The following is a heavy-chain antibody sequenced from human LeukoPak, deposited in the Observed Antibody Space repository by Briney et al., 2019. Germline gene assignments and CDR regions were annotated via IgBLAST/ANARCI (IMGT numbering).Heavy chain of an antibody. Sequence: PSETLSLTCTVSGYSISSGYYWGWIRQPPGKGLEWIGSIYHSGSTYYNPSLKSRVTISVDTSKNQFSLKLSSVTAADTAVYYCGRDGRQDSSGYYCFDPWGQGTQVTVSS. CDR2: IYHSGST. D-gene: IGHD3-22*01. CDR1: GYSISSGYY. CDR3: GRDGRQDSSGYYCFDP. V-gene: IGHV4-38-2*02. J-gene: IGHJ5*02.